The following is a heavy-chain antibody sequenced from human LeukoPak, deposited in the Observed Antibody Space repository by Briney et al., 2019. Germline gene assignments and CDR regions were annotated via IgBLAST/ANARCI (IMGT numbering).Heavy chain of an antibody. CDR3: ARGDKWELHIPTVYDY. Sequence: GASVKVSCKASGYTFTSYDINWVRQATGQGLEWMGWMNPNSGNTGYAQKFQGRVTMTRNTSISTAYMELRSLRSDDTAVYYCARGDKWELHIPTVYDYWGQGTLVTVSS. D-gene: IGHD1-26*01. CDR1: GYTFTSYD. CDR2: MNPNSGNT. J-gene: IGHJ4*02. V-gene: IGHV1-8*01.